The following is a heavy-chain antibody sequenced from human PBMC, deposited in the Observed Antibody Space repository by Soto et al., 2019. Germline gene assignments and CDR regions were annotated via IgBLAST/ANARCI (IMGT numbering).Heavy chain of an antibody. CDR2: INAGNGNT. V-gene: IGHV1-3*01. Sequence: GASVKVSCKASGYTFTSYAMHWVRQAPGQRLEWMGWINAGNGNTKYSQKFQGRVTITRDTSASTAYMELSSLRSEDTAVYYCAKEGYQLLFGYYYYYYMDVWGKGTTVTVSS. D-gene: IGHD2-2*01. CDR1: GYTFTSYA. CDR3: AKEGYQLLFGYYYYYYMDV. J-gene: IGHJ6*03.